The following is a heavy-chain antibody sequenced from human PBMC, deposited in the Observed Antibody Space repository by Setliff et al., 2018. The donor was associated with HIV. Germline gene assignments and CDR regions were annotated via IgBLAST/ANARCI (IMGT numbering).Heavy chain of an antibody. CDR3: ARDRDYYYYMDV. Sequence: SETLSLTCTVSDGSIRGHYWSWIRQPPGKGLEWIGYVYYSGSTNYNPSLKSRVTVSVDTSKNQFSLKLTSVTAADTAVYYCARDRDYYYYMDVWGKGTTVTVSS. CDR2: VYYSGST. V-gene: IGHV4-59*11. CDR1: DGSIRGHY. J-gene: IGHJ6*03.